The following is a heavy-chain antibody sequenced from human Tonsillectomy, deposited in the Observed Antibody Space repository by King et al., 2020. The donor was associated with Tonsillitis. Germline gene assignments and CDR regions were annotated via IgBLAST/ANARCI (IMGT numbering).Heavy chain of an antibody. CDR3: ARDPHYDSSGYRRCFDY. V-gene: IGHV1-2*02. Sequence: QLVQSGAEVRKPGASVKVSCKASGYTFTDYYMHWVRQAPGQGLEWMGWINVNNGGTDYAQKFQGRVTMTRDTSISAAYIELSRLGSDDTAVYYCARDPHYDSSGYRRCFDYWGQGTLVTVSS. CDR2: INVNNGGT. D-gene: IGHD3-22*01. CDR1: GYTFTDYY. J-gene: IGHJ4*02.